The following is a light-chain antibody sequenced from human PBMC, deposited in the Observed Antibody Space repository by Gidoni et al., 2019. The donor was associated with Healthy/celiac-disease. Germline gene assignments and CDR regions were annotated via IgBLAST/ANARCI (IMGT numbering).Light chain of an antibody. Sequence: DIQLTQSPSFLSASVGDRVTITCRASQGISSYLAWYQQKPGKAPKLLIYAASTLQSGVPSSFSGSGSGTEFTLTISSVQPEDFATYYCQQLNSYPYTFGQGTKLEIK. J-gene: IGKJ2*01. CDR3: QQLNSYPYT. CDR1: QGISSY. CDR2: AAS. V-gene: IGKV1-9*01.